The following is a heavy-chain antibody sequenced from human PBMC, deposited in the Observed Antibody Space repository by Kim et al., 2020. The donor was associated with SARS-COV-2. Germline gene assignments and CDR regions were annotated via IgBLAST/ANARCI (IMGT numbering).Heavy chain of an antibody. V-gene: IGHV3-64*01. CDR3: ARDLVGGLGV. CDR1: GFTFRSYA. CDR2: ISSNGGST. D-gene: IGHD1-26*01. J-gene: IGHJ6*02. Sequence: GGSLRLSCAASGFTFRSYAMHWVRQAPGKGLEYVSGISSNGGSTYYANSVKGRFTISRDNSKNTLYLQMGSLRAEDVAVFYCARDLVGGLGVWGQGTTVTVSS.